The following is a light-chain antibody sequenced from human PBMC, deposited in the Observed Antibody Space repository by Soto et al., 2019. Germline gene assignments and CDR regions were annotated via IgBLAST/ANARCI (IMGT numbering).Light chain of an antibody. CDR2: AAS. CDR3: QQSYNSPQT. CDR1: QTIMTY. Sequence: DIQMTQSPSSLSASVGDEVTITCRASQTIMTYLNWYQQKPGKPPRLLIYAASSLQSGVPSRFSGSGSGTDFTLTISSLQPEDFATYSCQQSYNSPQTFGRGTKVDIK. V-gene: IGKV1-39*01. J-gene: IGKJ1*01.